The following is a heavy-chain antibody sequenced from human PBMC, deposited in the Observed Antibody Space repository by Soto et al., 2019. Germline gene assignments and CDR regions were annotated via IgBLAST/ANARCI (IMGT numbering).Heavy chain of an antibody. CDR2: IYHSGST. Sequence: KTXETLSLTCAVSGYSISSGYYWGWIRQPPGKGLEWIGSIYHSGSTYYNPSLKSRVTISVDTPKNQFSLKLSSVTAADTAVYYCARTDYNYYYYYGMDVWGQGTKVTVYS. J-gene: IGHJ6*02. V-gene: IGHV4-38-2*01. CDR3: ARTDYNYYYYYGMDV. D-gene: IGHD4-4*01. CDR1: GYSISSGYY.